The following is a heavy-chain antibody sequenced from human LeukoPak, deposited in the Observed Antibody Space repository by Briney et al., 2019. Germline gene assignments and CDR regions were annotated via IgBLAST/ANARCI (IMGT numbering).Heavy chain of an antibody. J-gene: IGHJ4*02. CDR1: GFTFSNYN. CDR3: ARVAVAYCGGDCYFSFDY. Sequence: GGSLRLSCATSGFTFSNYNMNWVRQAPGKGLELVSSISSSSTYIYYSDSVKGRFSVSRDNVKSSLYLQMTSLRAEDTAVYYCARVAVAYCGGDCYFSFDYWGQGTLVTVSS. V-gene: IGHV3-21*01. D-gene: IGHD2-21*02. CDR2: ISSSSTYI.